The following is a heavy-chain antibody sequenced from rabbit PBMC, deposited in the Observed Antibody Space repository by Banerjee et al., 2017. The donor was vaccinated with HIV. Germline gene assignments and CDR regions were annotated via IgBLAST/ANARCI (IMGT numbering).Heavy chain of an antibody. Sequence: QSLEESGGGLVQPEGSLTLTCKASGFDFSRNEMCWVRQTPGKGLEWIGCIDAGSSGSTDYASWAKGRFTISKASSTTVTLQMTSLTAADTATYFCARDDGGWDYYFGLWGPGTLVTVS. D-gene: IGHD4-1*01. CDR3: ARDDGGWDYYFGL. CDR2: IDAGSSGST. CDR1: GFDFSRNE. V-gene: IGHV1S40*01. J-gene: IGHJ4*01.